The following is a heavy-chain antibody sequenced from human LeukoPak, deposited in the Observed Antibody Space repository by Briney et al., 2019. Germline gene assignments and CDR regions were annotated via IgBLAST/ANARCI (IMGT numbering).Heavy chain of an antibody. D-gene: IGHD3-16*01. V-gene: IGHV5-51*01. Sequence: GESLKISCKGSGYRFTTYWLAWVRQMPGKGLEWMGIIYPADSDTIYSPSFQGQVTMSADKSISTAYLQWSSLKASDTAVYYCAAALGIGYYSGVDVWGQGTTVTVSS. CDR2: IYPADSDT. CDR3: AAALGIGYYSGVDV. J-gene: IGHJ6*02. CDR1: GYRFTTYW.